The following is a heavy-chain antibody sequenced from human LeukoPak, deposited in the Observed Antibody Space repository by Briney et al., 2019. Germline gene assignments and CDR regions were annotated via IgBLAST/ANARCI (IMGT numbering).Heavy chain of an antibody. D-gene: IGHD4-17*01. CDR1: GFTFSIYA. Sequence: GGSLRLSCAASGFTFSIYAMNWVRQAPGKGLEWVSGISGSGGSTYYADSVKGRFTISRDNSKNTLYLQMNSLRAEDTAVYYCAKDRYDDYQYHFDYWGQRTLVTVSS. V-gene: IGHV3-23*01. CDR3: AKDRYDDYQYHFDY. CDR2: ISGSGGST. J-gene: IGHJ4*02.